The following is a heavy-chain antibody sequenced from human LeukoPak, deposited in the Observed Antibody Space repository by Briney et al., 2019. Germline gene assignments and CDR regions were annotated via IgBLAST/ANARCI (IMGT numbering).Heavy chain of an antibody. D-gene: IGHD2-15*01. CDR3: ASSLKWYCSGGSCYSAPSTSDFNWFDP. V-gene: IGHV3-21*01. J-gene: IGHJ5*02. CDR2: ISSSGDFI. Sequence: PGGSLRLSCAASEFAFSSYSMRWVRQAPGKGLQWVSSISSSGDFISYADSLKGRFTISRDNARNSLYLQMNSLRAEDTAMYYCASSLKWYCSGGSCYSAPSTSDFNWFDPWGQGTLVTVSS. CDR1: EFAFSSYS.